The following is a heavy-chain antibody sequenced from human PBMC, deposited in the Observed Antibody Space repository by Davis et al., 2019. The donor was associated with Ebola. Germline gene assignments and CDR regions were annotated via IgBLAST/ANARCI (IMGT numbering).Heavy chain of an antibody. CDR2: ISWNSGSI. CDR1: GFTFDDYA. CDR3: AKASRHQLLYYYGMDV. D-gene: IGHD2-2*01. J-gene: IGHJ6*02. V-gene: IGHV3-9*01. Sequence: PGGSLRLSCAASGFTFDDYAMHWVRQAPGKGLEWVSGISWNSGSIGYADSVKGRFTISRDNAKNSLYLQMNSLRAEDTALYYCAKASRHQLLYYYGMDVWGQGTTVTVSS.